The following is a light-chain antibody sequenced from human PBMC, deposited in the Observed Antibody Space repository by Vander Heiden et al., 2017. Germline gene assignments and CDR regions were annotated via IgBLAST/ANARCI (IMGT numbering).Light chain of an antibody. CDR3: SAWDSSLSAYG. CDR2: RNN. J-gene: IGLJ1*01. Sequence: QAGLTQPPSVSKGLRQTATLTCTGNSNNVGNQGAAWLQQHQGHPPKLRSYRNNNRPSGISERLSASRSGNTASLNITGLQPEDEADYYCSAWDSSLSAYGCGTGTKVTV. CDR1: SNNVGNQG. V-gene: IGLV10-54*01.